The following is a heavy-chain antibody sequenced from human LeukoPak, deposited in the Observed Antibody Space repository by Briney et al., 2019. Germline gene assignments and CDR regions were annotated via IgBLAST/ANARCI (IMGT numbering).Heavy chain of an antibody. J-gene: IGHJ2*01. CDR2: IYYSGST. CDR3: AREGASRSAWYFDL. CDR1: GGSISSYY. Sequence: SETLSLTCTVSGGSISSYYWSWIRQPPGKGLEWIGYIYYSGSTNYNPSLKSRVTISVDTSKNQFSLKLSSVTAADTAVYYCAREGASRSAWYFDLWGRGTLVTVSS. D-gene: IGHD6-6*01. V-gene: IGHV4-59*01.